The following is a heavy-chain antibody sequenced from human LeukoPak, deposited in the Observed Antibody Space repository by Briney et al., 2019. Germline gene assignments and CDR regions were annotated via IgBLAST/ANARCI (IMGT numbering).Heavy chain of an antibody. Sequence: SETLSLTCTVSGGSISSSYWSWMRQPPGKGLEWIGYIYYSGSTNYNPSLKSRVTISVDTSKNQFSLKLSSVTAADTAVYYCARDNRYSYGYSQFDPWGQGTLVTVSS. CDR3: ARDNRYSYGYSQFDP. CDR1: GGSISSSY. V-gene: IGHV4-59*01. D-gene: IGHD5-18*01. J-gene: IGHJ5*02. CDR2: IYYSGST.